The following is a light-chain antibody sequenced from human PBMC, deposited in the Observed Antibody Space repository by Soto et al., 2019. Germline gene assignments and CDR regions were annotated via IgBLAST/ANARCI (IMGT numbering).Light chain of an antibody. CDR1: QSVSYNC. CDR3: QQYGDSPFT. CDR2: GVS. J-gene: IGKJ3*01. V-gene: IGKV3-20*01. Sequence: EIVLTQSPGTLSFSPGERATLTCRASQSVSYNCLAWYQQKPGQAPRLLIYGVSSRATGIPDRFSGSGSGTDVTLTISRLEPEDFAVYYCQQYGDSPFTFGPGTKVDLK.